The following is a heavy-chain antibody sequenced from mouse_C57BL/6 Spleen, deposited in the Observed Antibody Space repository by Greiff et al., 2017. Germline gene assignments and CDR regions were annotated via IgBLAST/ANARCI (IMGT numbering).Heavy chain of an antibody. V-gene: IGHV1-39*01. J-gene: IGHJ3*01. D-gene: IGHD1-1*01. Sequence: QLQQSGPELVKPGASVKISCKASGYSFTDYNMNWVKQSNGKSLEWIGVISPNYGTTSYNQKFKGKATLTVDQSSSQAYLQLNSLTSEESAVYYSAKSGGYYSGTFAYWGPGTLVTVAA. CDR1: GYSFTDYN. CDR3: AKSGGYYSGTFAY. CDR2: ISPNYGTT.